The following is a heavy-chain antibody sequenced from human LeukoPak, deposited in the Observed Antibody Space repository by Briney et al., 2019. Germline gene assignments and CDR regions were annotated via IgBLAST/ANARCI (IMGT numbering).Heavy chain of an antibody. D-gene: IGHD6-6*01. Sequence: GGSLRLSCAASGFSFSSYWMSWVRQAPGKGLEWLANIKEDGSEKYYVDSVKGRFTISRDNAKNSLYLQMNSLRAEDTAVYYCARGGSSPGRFGYWGQGTLVTVSS. CDR2: IKEDGSEK. CDR3: ARGGSSPGRFGY. V-gene: IGHV3-7*01. J-gene: IGHJ4*02. CDR1: GFSFSSYW.